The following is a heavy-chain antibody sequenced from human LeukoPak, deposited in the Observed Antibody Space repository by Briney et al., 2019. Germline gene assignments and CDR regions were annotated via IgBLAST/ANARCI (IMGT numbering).Heavy chain of an antibody. CDR3: ARDSGTTGEVKFDP. V-gene: IGHV4-34*01. CDR1: GGSFSGYY. Sequence: SETLSLTCAVYGGSFSGYYWSWIRQPPGKGLEWIGEINHSGSTNYNPSLKSRVTISVDTSKSQFFLKLSSVTAADTAVYYCARDSGTTGEVKFDPWGQGILVTVSS. J-gene: IGHJ5*02. D-gene: IGHD3-10*01. CDR2: INHSGST.